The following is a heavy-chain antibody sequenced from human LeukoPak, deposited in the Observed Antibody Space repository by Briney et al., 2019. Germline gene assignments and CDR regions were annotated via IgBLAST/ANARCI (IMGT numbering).Heavy chain of an antibody. D-gene: IGHD1-26*01. Sequence: EASQTLSLTCTVSGGSISSGGYYWSRIRQHPGKGLEWIGHIYYSGSTYYNASLKSRVSISIDTSKNQFSLKLTSVTAADTAVYYCARSRVGPWGQGTLVTVSS. CDR1: GGSISSGGYY. V-gene: IGHV4-31*03. CDR2: IYYSGST. J-gene: IGHJ5*02. CDR3: ARSRVGP.